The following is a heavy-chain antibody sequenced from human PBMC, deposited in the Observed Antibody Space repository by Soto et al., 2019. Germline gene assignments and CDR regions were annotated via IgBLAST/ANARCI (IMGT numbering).Heavy chain of an antibody. CDR3: ARWVDCSGGSCYPNWFDP. Sequence: GASVKVSCKASGYTFTSYGISWVRQAPGQGLEWMGWISAYNGNTNYAQKLQGRVTMTTDTSTSTAYMELRSLRSDDTAVYYCARWVDCSGGSCYPNWFDPWGQGTLVTVPS. CDR1: GYTFTSYG. CDR2: ISAYNGNT. J-gene: IGHJ5*02. V-gene: IGHV1-18*04. D-gene: IGHD2-15*01.